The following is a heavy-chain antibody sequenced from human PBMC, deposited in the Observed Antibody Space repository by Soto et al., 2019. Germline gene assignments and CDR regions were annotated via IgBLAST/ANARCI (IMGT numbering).Heavy chain of an antibody. CDR2: ISYDGSNK. CDR1: GFTFSSYG. V-gene: IGHV3-30*18. CDR3: AKDSLDDSSGYPNSGGFL. D-gene: IGHD3-22*01. J-gene: IGHJ4*02. Sequence: GGSLRLSCAASGFTFSSYGMHWVRQAPGKGLEWVAVISYDGSNKYYADSVKGRFTISRDNSKNTLYLQMNSLRAEDTAVYYCAKDSLDDSSGYPNSGGFLWGQGTLVTVSS.